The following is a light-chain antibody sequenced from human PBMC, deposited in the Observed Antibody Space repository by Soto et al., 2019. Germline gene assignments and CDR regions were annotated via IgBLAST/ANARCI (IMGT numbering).Light chain of an antibody. CDR1: QSVDTK. J-gene: IGKJ2*01. CDR3: QQYNNWYT. CDR2: GAS. Sequence: ETVMTQSPATLSVSPGERVIFSCRASQSVDTKLAWYQHKPGQAPRLLIYGASTRATGIPARFSGSGSGTEFTLTISSLQSEDFAVYFCQQYNNWYTYGQGTKLEIK. V-gene: IGKV3-15*01.